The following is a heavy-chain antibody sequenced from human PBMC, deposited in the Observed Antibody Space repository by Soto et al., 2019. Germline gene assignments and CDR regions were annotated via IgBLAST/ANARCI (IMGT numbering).Heavy chain of an antibody. V-gene: IGHV1-2*04. CDR2: INPNSGGT. J-gene: IGHJ6*02. D-gene: IGHD6-6*01. Sequence: ASVKVSCKASGYTFTGYYMHWVRQAPGQGLEWMGWINPNSGGTNYAQKFQGWVTMTRDTSISTAYMELSRLRSDDTAVYYCARAWQESSPLVFDYGMDVWGQGTTVTVSS. CDR1: GYTFTGYY. CDR3: ARAWQESSPLVFDYGMDV.